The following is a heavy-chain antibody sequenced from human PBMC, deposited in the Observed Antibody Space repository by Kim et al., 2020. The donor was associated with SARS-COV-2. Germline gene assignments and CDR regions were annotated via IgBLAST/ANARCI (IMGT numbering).Heavy chain of an antibody. D-gene: IGHD1-26*01. Sequence: GGSLRLSCAASGFSFSSYAMYWVRQVPGKGLEWVAGISFDGSQMYYADSVKGRLTISRDRSKNTMSVQMDSLTPDDTAFYFCARRLYAHRGVYYPFDLWGQGTPVTVSS. CDR1: GFSFSSYA. CDR3: ARRLYAHRGVYYPFDL. J-gene: IGHJ4*02. V-gene: IGHV3-30*04. CDR2: ISFDGSQM.